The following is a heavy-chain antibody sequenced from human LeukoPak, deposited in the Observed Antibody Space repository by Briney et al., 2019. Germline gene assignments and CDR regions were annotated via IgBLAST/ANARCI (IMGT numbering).Heavy chain of an antibody. CDR3: ASALAYCGGDCYLNLYDFDY. CDR1: GYTFTGYY. Sequence: ASVKVSCKASGYTFTGYYMHWVRQAPGQGLEWMGWINPNSGGTNYAQKFQGRVTMTRDTSISTAYMELSRLRSDDTAVYYCASALAYCGGDCYLNLYDFDYWGQGTLVTVSS. V-gene: IGHV1-2*02. D-gene: IGHD2-21*02. CDR2: INPNSGGT. J-gene: IGHJ4*02.